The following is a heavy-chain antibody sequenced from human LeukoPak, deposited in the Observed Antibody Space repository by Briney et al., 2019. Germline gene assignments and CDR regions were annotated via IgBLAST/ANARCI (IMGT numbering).Heavy chain of an antibody. D-gene: IGHD3-22*01. J-gene: IGHJ3*02. V-gene: IGHV3-30*02. CDR2: IRYDGSNK. Sequence: GGSLRLSCAASGFTFSSYGMHWVRQAPGKGLERVAFIRYDGSNKYYADSVKGRFTISRDNSKNTLYLQMNSLRAEDTAVYYCARDFNYYDSSGYYYTDAFDIWGQGTMVTISS. CDR1: GFTFSSYG. CDR3: ARDFNYYDSSGYYYTDAFDI.